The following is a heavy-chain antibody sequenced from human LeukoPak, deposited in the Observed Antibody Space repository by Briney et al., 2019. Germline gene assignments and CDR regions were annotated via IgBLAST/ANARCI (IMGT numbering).Heavy chain of an antibody. CDR3: ARDTNHMPLDY. V-gene: IGHV3-30*03. J-gene: IGHJ4*02. D-gene: IGHD1-14*01. CDR1: GFTFSNAW. Sequence: PGGSLRLSCAASGFTFSNAWMSWVRQAPGKGLEWVAVISYDGSNKYYADSVKGRFTISRDNSKNTLYLQMNSLRAEDTAVYYCARDTNHMPLDYWGQGTLVTVSS. CDR2: ISYDGSNK.